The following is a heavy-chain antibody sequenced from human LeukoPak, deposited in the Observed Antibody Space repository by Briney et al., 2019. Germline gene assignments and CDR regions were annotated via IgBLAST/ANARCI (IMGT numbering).Heavy chain of an antibody. CDR3: ARDGPMTTVTTD. J-gene: IGHJ4*02. Sequence: PSETLSLTCTVSGGSISSYYWSWVRQPAGKGLEWTGRIYTSGSTNYNPSLKSRVTMSVDTSKNQFSLKLSSVTAADTAVYYCARDGPMTTVTTDWGQGTLVTVSS. V-gene: IGHV4-4*07. CDR1: GGSISSYY. CDR2: IYTSGST. D-gene: IGHD4-11*01.